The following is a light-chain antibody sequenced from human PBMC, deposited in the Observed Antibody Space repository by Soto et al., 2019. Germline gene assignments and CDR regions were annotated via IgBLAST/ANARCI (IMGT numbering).Light chain of an antibody. V-gene: IGKV3-20*01. CDR3: QHYGSSPLT. Sequence: IVLTQSPDTLSLSPGERATLSCRASQSVSATHLAWYQQKPGQAPRLLLYGASTRATGIPDRFSGSGSGKDFTLTISRVEPEDFAVFYCQHYGSSPLTFGGGTKVEIK. CDR1: QSVSATH. J-gene: IGKJ4*01. CDR2: GAS.